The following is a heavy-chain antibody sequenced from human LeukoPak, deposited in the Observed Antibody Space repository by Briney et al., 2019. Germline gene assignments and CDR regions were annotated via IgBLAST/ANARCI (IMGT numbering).Heavy chain of an antibody. CDR1: GGTFSSYA. D-gene: IGHD5-24*01. V-gene: IGHV1-69*04. CDR3: ARDRGDGYNPSYYYGMDV. J-gene: IGHJ6*02. CDR2: IIPILGIA. Sequence: ASVKVSCKASGGTFSSYAISWVRQAPGQGLEWMGRIIPILGIANYAQKFQGRVTITADKSTSTAYMELSSLRSEDTAVYYCARDRGDGYNPSYYYGMDVWGQGTTVTVSS.